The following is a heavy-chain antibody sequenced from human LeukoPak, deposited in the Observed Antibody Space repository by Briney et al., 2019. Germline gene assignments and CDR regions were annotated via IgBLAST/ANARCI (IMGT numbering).Heavy chain of an antibody. V-gene: IGHV3-23*01. CDR3: AKGRSSGYDRHVGLDY. CDR1: GFTFSSYG. Sequence: PGGSLRLSCAASGFTFSSYGMSWVRQAPGKGLEWVSAISGSGGSTYYADSVKGRFTISRDNSKNTLYLQMNSLRAEDTAVYYCAKGRSSGYDRHVGLDYWGQGTLVTVSS. J-gene: IGHJ4*02. D-gene: IGHD5-12*01. CDR2: ISGSGGST.